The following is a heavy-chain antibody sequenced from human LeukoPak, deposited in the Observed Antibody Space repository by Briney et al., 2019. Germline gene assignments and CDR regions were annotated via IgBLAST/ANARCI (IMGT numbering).Heavy chain of an antibody. CDR1: GGSVNSGSYY. Sequence: SETLSLTCTVSGGSVNSGSYYWNWIRQPPGKGLEWIGYIYYSGSANYNPSLKSRVTISVDTSKNQFSLKLSSVTAADTAVYYCARAAYSGSYHSDYWGQGTLVTVSS. D-gene: IGHD1-26*01. CDR2: IYYSGSA. V-gene: IGHV4-61*01. J-gene: IGHJ4*02. CDR3: ARAAYSGSYHSDY.